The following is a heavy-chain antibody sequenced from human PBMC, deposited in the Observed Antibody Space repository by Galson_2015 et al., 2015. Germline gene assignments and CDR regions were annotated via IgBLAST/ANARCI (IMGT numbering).Heavy chain of an antibody. Sequence: SLRLSCAASGFTFSSYAMSWVRQAPGKGLEWVSGISGSGGTTYYADSVKGRFTISRDNSKNTLYLQMNSLRAEDTAVHYCANQPRSGGDGFDIWGPGTMVTVSS. D-gene: IGHD3-16*01. CDR3: ANQPRSGGDGFDI. J-gene: IGHJ3*02. CDR1: GFTFSSYA. CDR2: ISGSGGTT. V-gene: IGHV3-23*01.